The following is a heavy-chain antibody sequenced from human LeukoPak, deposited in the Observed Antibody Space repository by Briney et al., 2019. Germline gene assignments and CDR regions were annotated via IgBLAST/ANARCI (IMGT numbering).Heavy chain of an antibody. CDR1: GFTFSSYW. CDR3: VRDIEAAGLFLDY. J-gene: IGHJ4*02. CDR2: MKYDGSEK. V-gene: IGHV3-7*01. Sequence: GGSLRLSCAASGFTFSSYWMSWVRQAPGKGLEWVANMKYDGSEKYYVDSVKGRFTISRDNAKNSLYLQMNSLRAEDTAVYYCVRDIEAAGLFLDYWGQGTLVTVSS. D-gene: IGHD6-13*01.